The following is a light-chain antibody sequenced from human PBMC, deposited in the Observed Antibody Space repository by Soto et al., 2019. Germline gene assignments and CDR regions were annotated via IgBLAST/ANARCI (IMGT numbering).Light chain of an antibody. CDR2: LAS. CDR1: QSISSW. J-gene: IGKJ1*01. CDR3: QQYNSYPWT. V-gene: IGKV1-5*03. Sequence: DIQMTQSPSTLSASVGDRVTITCRASQSISSWLAWYQEKPGKVPKLLIYLASTLDSGVPSRFSGSGSGTEFTLTISSLQPDDFATYYCQQYNSYPWTFGQGTTVDIK.